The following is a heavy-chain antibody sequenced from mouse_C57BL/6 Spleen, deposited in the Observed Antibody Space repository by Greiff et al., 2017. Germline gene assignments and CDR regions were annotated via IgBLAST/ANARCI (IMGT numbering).Heavy chain of an antibody. V-gene: IGHV5-4*01. CDR1: GFTFSSYA. J-gene: IGHJ4*01. CDR3: ARDWTDGYYDAMDY. D-gene: IGHD2-3*01. Sequence: EVQGVESGGGLVKPGGSLKLPCAASGFTFSSYAMSWVRQTPEKRLEWVATISDGGSYTYYPDNVKGRFTISRDNAKNNLYLQMSHLKSEDTAMYYCARDWTDGYYDAMDYWGQGTSVTVSS. CDR2: ISDGGSYT.